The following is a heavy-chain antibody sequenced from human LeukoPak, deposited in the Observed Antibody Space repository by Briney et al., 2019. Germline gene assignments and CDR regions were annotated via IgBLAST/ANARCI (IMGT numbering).Heavy chain of an antibody. J-gene: IGHJ6*03. V-gene: IGHV1-46*01. Sequence: ASVKVSCKASGYTFTSYYMHWVRQAPGQGLEWMGIINPSGGSTSYAQKFQGRVTITADKSTSTAYMELSSLRSEDTAVYYCARAGLPPDMVRGVQNWSYYYYYMDVWGKGATVAVSS. D-gene: IGHD3-10*01. CDR1: GYTFTSYY. CDR3: ARAGLPPDMVRGVQNWSYYYYYMDV. CDR2: INPSGGST.